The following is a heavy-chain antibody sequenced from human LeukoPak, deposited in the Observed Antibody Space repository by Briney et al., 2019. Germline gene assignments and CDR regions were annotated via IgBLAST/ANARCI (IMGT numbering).Heavy chain of an antibody. D-gene: IGHD2-2*02. CDR3: ARDQAQGYCSSTSCYRSSYYYYGMDV. J-gene: IGHJ6*02. V-gene: IGHV3-11*04. Sequence: AGGSLRLSCAASGFTFSDYYMSWIRQAPGKGLEWVSYISSSGSTIYYADSVKGRFTISRDNAKNSLYLQMNSLRAEDTAVYYCARDQAQGYCSSTSCYRSSYYYYGMDVWGQGTTVTVSS. CDR1: GFTFSDYY. CDR2: ISSSGSTI.